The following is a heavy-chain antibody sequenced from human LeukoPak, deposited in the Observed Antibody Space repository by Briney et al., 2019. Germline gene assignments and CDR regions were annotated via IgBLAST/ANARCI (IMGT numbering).Heavy chain of an antibody. CDR1: GGSINNYY. CDR3: ARGGWNKFDY. V-gene: IGHV4-59*01. CDR2: IFYSGTT. Sequence: PSETLSLTCTVSGGSINNYYWSWIRQPPGKGLEWIGFIFYSGTTNYNPSLKSRVTISVDTSKNQFSLKLSSVTAADTAVYYCARGGWNKFDYWGQGTLVTVSS. J-gene: IGHJ4*02. D-gene: IGHD3-22*01.